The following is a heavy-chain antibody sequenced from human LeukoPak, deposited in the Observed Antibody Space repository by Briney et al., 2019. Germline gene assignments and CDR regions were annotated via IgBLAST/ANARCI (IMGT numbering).Heavy chain of an antibody. CDR1: DGSFSGYY. V-gene: IGHV4-34*01. CDR3: AREGRYYDFWRGLGD. D-gene: IGHD3-3*01. J-gene: IGHJ4*02. CDR2: INHSGST. Sequence: SETLSLTCTVYDGSFSGYYWSWIRQPPGKGLEWIGEINHSGSTNYNPSLKSRVTISVDTSTNQFSLKLTSVTAADTAVYYCAREGRYYDFWRGLGDWGQGTLVTVSS.